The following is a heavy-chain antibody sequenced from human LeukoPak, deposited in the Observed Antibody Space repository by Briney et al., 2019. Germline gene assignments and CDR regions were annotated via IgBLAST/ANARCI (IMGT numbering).Heavy chain of an antibody. D-gene: IGHD2-15*01. CDR2: IYSGGST. J-gene: IGHJ4*02. CDR3: GRERIDSEGRDY. CDR1: GFTVSRNY. V-gene: IGHV3-53*01. Sequence: PGGSLRLSCAASGFTVSRNYMSWVRQAPGKGLEWVSAIYSGGSTYYADSVKDRFTISRDNSKNTLNLQMNSLRAEDTAVYYCGRERIDSEGRDYWGQGTLVSVS.